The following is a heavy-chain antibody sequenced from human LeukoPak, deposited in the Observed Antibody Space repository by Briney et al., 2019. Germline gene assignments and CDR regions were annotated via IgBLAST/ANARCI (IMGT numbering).Heavy chain of an antibody. J-gene: IGHJ4*02. CDR2: IKSKSDGETI. V-gene: IGHV3-15*01. CDR3: AKDWHGSGYSYFDY. CDR1: GFTFSNAW. D-gene: IGHD3-22*01. Sequence: GGSLRLSCVGSGFTFSNAWMTWVRQAPGKGLEWVGRIKSKSDGETIDYAVPVKGRFSISRDDSKNTLYLQINSLSAEDTAVYYCAKDWHGSGYSYFDYWGQGTLVTVSS.